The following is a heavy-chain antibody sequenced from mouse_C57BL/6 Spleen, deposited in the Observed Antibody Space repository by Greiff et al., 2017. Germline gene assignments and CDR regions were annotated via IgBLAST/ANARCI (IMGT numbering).Heavy chain of an antibody. CDR2: IYPYNGVS. V-gene: IGHV1-31*01. J-gene: IGHJ3*01. Sequence: VQLQQSGPELVKPGASVKISCKASGYSFTGYYMHWVKQSHGNILDWIGYIYPYNGVSSYNQKFKGKATLTVDKSSSTAYMELRSLTSEDSAVYYCAREGVYDYDGGDPAWVAYWGQGTLVTVSA. D-gene: IGHD2-4*01. CDR1: GYSFTGYY. CDR3: AREGVYDYDGGDPAWVAY.